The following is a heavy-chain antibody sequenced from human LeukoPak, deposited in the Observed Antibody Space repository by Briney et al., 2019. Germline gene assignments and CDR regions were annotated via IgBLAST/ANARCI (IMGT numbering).Heavy chain of an antibody. Sequence: GGSLRLSCTASGFIVTNNYINWVRQAPGKGLEWVSLVYSGGSTYYADSAKGRFTISRDNSKNIVYLQMNSLRAEDTAMYYCARDPPAVLIDTYGWGQGTLVTVSS. CDR2: VYSGGST. CDR3: ARDPPAVLIDTYG. D-gene: IGHD2-8*01. CDR1: GFIVTNNY. V-gene: IGHV3-66*01. J-gene: IGHJ4*02.